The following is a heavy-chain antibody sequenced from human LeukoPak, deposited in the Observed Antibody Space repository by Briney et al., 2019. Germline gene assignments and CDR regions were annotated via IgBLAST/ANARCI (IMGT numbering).Heavy chain of an antibody. CDR1: GYSISSGYY. Sequence: SETLSLTCTVSGYSISSGYYWGWIRQPPGKGLEWIGSIYHSGSTYYNPSLKSRVTISVDTSKNQFSLKLSSVTAADTAVYYCAREDRDCSGGSCYDYGTDVWGQGTTVTVSS. J-gene: IGHJ6*02. CDR2: IYHSGST. CDR3: AREDRDCSGGSCYDYGTDV. D-gene: IGHD2-15*01. V-gene: IGHV4-38-2*02.